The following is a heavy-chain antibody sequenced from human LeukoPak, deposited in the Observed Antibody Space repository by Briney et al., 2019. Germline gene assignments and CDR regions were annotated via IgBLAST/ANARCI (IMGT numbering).Heavy chain of an antibody. Sequence: PGGSLRLSCAASGFTFSSYTMNWVRQAPGKGLEWVSSISSNGNFVYYAESVKGRFTISRDNAQSSLDLQMSSLGAEDTAIYYCARDVSGDYWGQGTLVTVSS. CDR3: ARDVSGDY. D-gene: IGHD3-3*01. CDR2: ISSNGNFV. J-gene: IGHJ4*02. CDR1: GFTFSSYT. V-gene: IGHV3-21*01.